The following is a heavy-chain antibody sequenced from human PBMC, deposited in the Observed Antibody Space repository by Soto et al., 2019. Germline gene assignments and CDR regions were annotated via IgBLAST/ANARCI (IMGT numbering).Heavy chain of an antibody. CDR2: IYYSERTSYNSGST. J-gene: IGHJ5*02. CDR3: ARHTRNQFDP. CDR1: GDSMTSSSYY. V-gene: IGHV4-39*01. Sequence: SETLSLTCTVSGDSMTSSSYYWGWIRQPPGKGLEWIGSIYYSERTSYNSGSTYYSPSLKSRVTISGDTSKSQFSLKLSSVTAADTAVYYCARHTRNQFDPWGQGTLVTVSS.